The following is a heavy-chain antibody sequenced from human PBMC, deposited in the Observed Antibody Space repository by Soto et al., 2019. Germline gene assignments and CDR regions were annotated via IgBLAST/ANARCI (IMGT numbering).Heavy chain of an antibody. CDR2: IYYSERTSYNSGST. J-gene: IGHJ5*02. CDR3: ARHTRNQFDP. CDR1: GDSMTSSSYY. V-gene: IGHV4-39*01. Sequence: SETLSLTCTVSGDSMTSSSYYWGWIRQPPGKGLEWIGSIYYSERTSYNSGSTYYSPSLKSRVTISGDTSKSQFSLKLSSVTAADTAVYYCARHTRNQFDPWGQGTLVTVSS.